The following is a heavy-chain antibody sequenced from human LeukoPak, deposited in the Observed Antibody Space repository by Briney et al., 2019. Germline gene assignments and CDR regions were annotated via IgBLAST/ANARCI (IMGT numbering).Heavy chain of an antibody. V-gene: IGHV4-59*08. D-gene: IGHD6-19*01. CDR2: IYYSGST. J-gene: IGHJ6*03. CDR3: ARQRAVAGPYYYYMDV. Sequence: SETLSLTCTVSGGSISSYYWSWIRQPPGKGLEWIGYIYYSGSTNYNPSLKSRVTISVGTSKNQFSLKLSSVTAADTAVYYCARQRAVAGPYYYYMDVWGKGTTVTVSS. CDR1: GGSISSYY.